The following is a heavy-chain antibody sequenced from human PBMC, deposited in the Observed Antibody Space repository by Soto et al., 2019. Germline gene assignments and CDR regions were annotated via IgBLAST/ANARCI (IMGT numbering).Heavy chain of an antibody. CDR2: ISGGGET. J-gene: IGHJ4*02. V-gene: IGHV3-53*01. CDR3: ARDGDGGWGN. D-gene: IGHD7-27*01. CDR1: GLSVRSRY. Sequence: EVQLVESGGGLIQPGGSLRLSCAASGLSVRSRYMSWVRQAPGKGLEWIAYISGGGETFYSDFVKGRFTISGDISKNTLLLQMNSVRVENTAVYYCARDGDGGWGNWGKGTQVTVSS.